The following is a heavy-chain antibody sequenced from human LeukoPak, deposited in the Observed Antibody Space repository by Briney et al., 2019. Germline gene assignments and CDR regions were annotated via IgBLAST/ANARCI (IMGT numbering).Heavy chain of an antibody. CDR3: ARDLSW. J-gene: IGHJ6*02. V-gene: IGHV3-64*04. Sequence: GGSLRLSCSASGFTFSNYAIHWVRQAPGKGLEYVSAINTNGGSTYYADSVKGRFTISRDNSKNTLYLQMNSLRAEDTAVYYCARDLSWWGQGTTVTVSS. CDR1: GFTFSNYA. CDR2: INTNGGST. D-gene: IGHD6-13*01.